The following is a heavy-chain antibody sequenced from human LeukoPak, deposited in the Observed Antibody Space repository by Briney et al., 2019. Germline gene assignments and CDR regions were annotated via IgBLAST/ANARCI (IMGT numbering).Heavy chain of an antibody. V-gene: IGHV3-23*01. D-gene: IGHD3-22*01. CDR2: ISGSGDRI. CDR3: AKDRDSSGYYYGGY. J-gene: IGHJ4*02. Sequence: GGSLRLSCATSGFNLRYYAMSWVRQTPGKGLEWVSAISGSGDRIYYADSVRGRFTVSRDNSKNTLYLQMNSLRAEDTAVYYCAKDRDSSGYYYGGYWGQGTLVTVSS. CDR1: GFNLRYYA.